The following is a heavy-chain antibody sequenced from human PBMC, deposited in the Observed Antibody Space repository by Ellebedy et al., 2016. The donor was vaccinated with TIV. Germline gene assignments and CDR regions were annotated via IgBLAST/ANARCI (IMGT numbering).Heavy chain of an antibody. Sequence: GESLKISCAASGFTFSHSWMTWVRQAPGKGLEWVANINQDGSEIYYVGSVKGRFAISRDNAKNSLYLQMNSLRAEDTALYYCAGGSGFLFDIWGQGTMVTVSS. D-gene: IGHD3-22*01. J-gene: IGHJ3*02. CDR3: AGGSGFLFDI. V-gene: IGHV3-7*04. CDR2: INQDGSEI. CDR1: GFTFSHSW.